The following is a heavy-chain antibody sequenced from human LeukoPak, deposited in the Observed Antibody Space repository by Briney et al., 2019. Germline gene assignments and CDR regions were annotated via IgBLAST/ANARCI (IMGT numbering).Heavy chain of an antibody. Sequence: GASLRLSCATSGFSFTDYPMNWVRQAPGKGLEWISNIRTTAEGAKYAYYADSVKGRVNISRDDGKNTLYLHMNSLRDDDTAVYYCATDKRYAFDYWGQGILVTVSS. CDR1: GFSFTDYP. CDR2: IRTTAEGAKYA. D-gene: IGHD3-9*01. CDR3: ATDKRYAFDY. V-gene: IGHV3-48*02. J-gene: IGHJ4*02.